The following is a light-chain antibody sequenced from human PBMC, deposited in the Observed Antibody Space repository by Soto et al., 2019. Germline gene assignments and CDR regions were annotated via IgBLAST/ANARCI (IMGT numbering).Light chain of an antibody. J-gene: IGKJ1*01. CDR2: GAS. Sequence: DIQLTQSPPTLSASVGDRVTITCRASQSIRYYLAWYQQMPGKDPKLLIYGASSLQSGVPSRFSGSGSGTEFTLTISSLQPDDFATYFCQHHNSYSQTFGQGT. V-gene: IGKV1-5*01. CDR3: QHHNSYSQT. CDR1: QSIRYY.